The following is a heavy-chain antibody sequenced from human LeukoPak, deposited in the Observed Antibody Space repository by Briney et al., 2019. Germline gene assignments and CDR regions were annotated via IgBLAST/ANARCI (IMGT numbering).Heavy chain of an antibody. V-gene: IGHV3-64D*06. CDR2: ISSSGGST. CDR3: VKSAGFDWLSPLDAFDI. D-gene: IGHD3-9*01. Sequence: GGSLRLSCSASGFTFSRYAMHWVRQAPGKGLEYVSAISSSGGSTYYADSVKGRFTISRDNSKDTLYLQMGSLRAEDTTVYYCVKSAGFDWLSPLDAFDIWGQGTMVTVSS. J-gene: IGHJ3*02. CDR1: GFTFSRYA.